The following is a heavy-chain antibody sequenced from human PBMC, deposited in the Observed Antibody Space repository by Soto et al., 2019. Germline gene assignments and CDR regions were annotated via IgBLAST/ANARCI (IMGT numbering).Heavy chain of an antibody. CDR2: INHVGIT. D-gene: IGHD2-15*01. CDR3: ARAQAAYYFDY. J-gene: IGHJ4*02. V-gene: IGHV4-34*01. Sequence: NPSETLSLTCAVSGGSFRGFYWTWIRQSPGKGLEWLGDINHVGITNSNPSLKSRVTISVDTSKNRFSLKLSSVTVTDSAVYYCARAQAAYYFDYWGQGTVVTVSS. CDR1: GGSFRGFY.